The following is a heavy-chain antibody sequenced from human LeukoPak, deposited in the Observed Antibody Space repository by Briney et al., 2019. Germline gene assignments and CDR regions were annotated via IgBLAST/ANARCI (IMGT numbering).Heavy chain of an antibody. Sequence: GGSLRLSCAASGFTFTTYAMGWVRQSPGKGLEWVSSISGGGGGTYYAEFVKGRFSISRDNSKNTLYPQMNSLRAEDTAVYYCAKFYDILTGYFDHWGQGTLVTVSS. D-gene: IGHD3-9*01. CDR1: GFTFTTYA. J-gene: IGHJ4*02. V-gene: IGHV3-23*01. CDR3: AKFYDILTGYFDH. CDR2: ISGGGGGT.